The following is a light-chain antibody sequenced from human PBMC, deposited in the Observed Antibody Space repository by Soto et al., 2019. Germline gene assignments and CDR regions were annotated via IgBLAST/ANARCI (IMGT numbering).Light chain of an antibody. CDR3: FSYASRANSV. Sequence: QSALIQPPSMSGSPGQSVTFSCTGTTSDIGAYDYVSCFQHHPGTVPKPMVYSVNSRPSGVPDRFSDSKSANPASMTISGLQPGDGADYFCFSYASRANSVLGPGTKLT. CDR1: TSDIGAYDY. J-gene: IGLJ1*01. CDR2: SVN. V-gene: IGLV2-11*01.